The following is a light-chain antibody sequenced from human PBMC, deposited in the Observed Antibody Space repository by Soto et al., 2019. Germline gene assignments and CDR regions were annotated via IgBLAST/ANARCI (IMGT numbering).Light chain of an antibody. J-gene: IGLJ3*02. V-gene: IGLV2-8*01. Sequence: QSALTQPPSASGSPGQPVSISCTGTSSDVGGYNRVSWYQHDPGKAPKLIIYEVFKRPSGVPDRFSGSKSGNTASLTVSGLQAEDEADYYCNSYAGNSWVFGGGTKLTVL. CDR1: SSDVGGYNR. CDR3: NSYAGNSWV. CDR2: EVF.